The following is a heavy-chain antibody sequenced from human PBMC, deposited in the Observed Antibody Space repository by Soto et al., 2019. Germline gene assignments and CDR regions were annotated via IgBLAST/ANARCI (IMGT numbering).Heavy chain of an antibody. CDR3: TRAAIRGELLDY. J-gene: IGHJ4*02. CDR2: IWHDGSKK. CDR1: GFTFNNYG. V-gene: IGHV3-33*01. D-gene: IGHD1-26*01. Sequence: GGSLRLSCAASGFTFNNYGMHWVRQAPGKGLEWVALIWHDGSKKAYADSVKGRFTISRDNSKNTLNLQMNSLRVEDTAVYYCTRAAIRGELLDYWGQGTQVTVSS.